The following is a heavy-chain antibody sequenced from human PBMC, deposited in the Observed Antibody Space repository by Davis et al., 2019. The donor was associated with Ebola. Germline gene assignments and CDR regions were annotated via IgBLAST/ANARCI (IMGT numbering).Heavy chain of an antibody. J-gene: IGHJ4*02. CDR2: ISYDGSNK. V-gene: IGHV3-30-3*01. CDR1: GFTFSSYA. D-gene: IGHD1-26*01. CDR3: ARVRAISGSLDYFDY. Sequence: GGSLRLSCAASGFTFSSYAMHWVRQAPGKGLEWVAVISYDGSNKYYADSVKGRFTISRDNSKNTLYLQMNSLRAEDTAVYYCARVRAISGSLDYFDYWGQGTPVTVSS.